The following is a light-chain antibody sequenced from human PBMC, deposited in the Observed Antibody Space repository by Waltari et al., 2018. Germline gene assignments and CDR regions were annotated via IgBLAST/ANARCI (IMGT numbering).Light chain of an antibody. CDR2: CIS. CDR3: QQYNDWPST. CDR1: DNFGSN. J-gene: IGKJ1*01. Sequence: EIVMTQSPVSLSLSVGETATLSCRASDNFGSNLAWYQQKAGQAPRLLIFCISTRAASVPDRISGSGSWTEVTLTIKRLQSDDFAFYFYQQYNDWPSTFGEGTEVEIK. V-gene: IGKV3-15*01.